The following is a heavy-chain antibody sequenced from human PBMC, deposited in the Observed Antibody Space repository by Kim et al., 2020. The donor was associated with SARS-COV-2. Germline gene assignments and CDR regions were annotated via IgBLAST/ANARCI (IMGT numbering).Heavy chain of an antibody. D-gene: IGHD6-19*01. CDR2: DNT. J-gene: IGHJ4*02. V-gene: IGHV1-3*01. CDR3: ARGSGWALDY. Sequence: DNTKYSQKFQGRVTITRDTSASTAYMELTSLRSEDTAIYYCARGSGWALDYWGQGTLVPVAS.